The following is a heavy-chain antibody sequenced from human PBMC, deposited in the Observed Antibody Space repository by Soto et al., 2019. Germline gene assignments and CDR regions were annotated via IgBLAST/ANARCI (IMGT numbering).Heavy chain of an antibody. Sequence: QVQLVQSGAEVKKPGASVKVSCKASGYTFTSYAMHWVRQAPGQRREWMGWINAGNGNTKYSQKFQGRVTITRDTSASTAYMELSSLRSEDTAVYYCARGSGLTYFDYWGQGTLVTVSS. CDR3: ARGSGLTYFDY. J-gene: IGHJ4*02. CDR1: GYTFTSYA. D-gene: IGHD3-10*01. V-gene: IGHV1-3*01. CDR2: INAGNGNT.